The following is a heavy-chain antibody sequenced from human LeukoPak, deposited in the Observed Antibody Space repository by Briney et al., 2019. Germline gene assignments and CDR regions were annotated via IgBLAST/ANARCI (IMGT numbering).Heavy chain of an antibody. CDR1: GSPFTSYW. CDR2: LYPDDSDT. CDR3: ARRSPNGSGSYYFDY. D-gene: IGHD3-10*01. Sequence: GEPLKISCQGSGSPFTSYWIGWARQLPGKGLEWMEILYPDDSDTRYSPSFQGQVTISADKSITTAYLQWSSLKASDTAIYYCARRSPNGSGSYYFDYWGQGTLVTVSS. V-gene: IGHV5-51*01. J-gene: IGHJ4*02.